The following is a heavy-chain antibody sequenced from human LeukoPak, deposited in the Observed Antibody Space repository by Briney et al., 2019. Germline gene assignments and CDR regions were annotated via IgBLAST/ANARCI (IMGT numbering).Heavy chain of an antibody. V-gene: IGHV1-69*04. Sequence: GASVKVSCTASGGTFSSYAISWVRQAPGQGLEWMGRIIPILGIANYAQKFQGRVTITADKSTSTAYMELSSLRSEDTAVYYCASEIAAAGTLYYYYGMDVWGQGTTVTVSS. J-gene: IGHJ6*02. CDR1: GGTFSSYA. CDR2: IIPILGIA. D-gene: IGHD6-13*01. CDR3: ASEIAAAGTLYYYYGMDV.